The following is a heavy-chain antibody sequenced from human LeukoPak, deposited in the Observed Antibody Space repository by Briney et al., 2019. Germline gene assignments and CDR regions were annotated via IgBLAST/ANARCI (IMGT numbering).Heavy chain of an antibody. CDR1: GYTFTGYY. V-gene: IGHV1-2*02. D-gene: IGHD2-15*01. CDR3: ARDLGYAPSFYYYYGMDV. J-gene: IGHJ6*02. CDR2: INPNSGGT. Sequence: ASVKVSCKASGYTFTGYYMHWLRQAPGQGLEWMGWINPNSGGTNYAQKFQGRVTMTRDTSISTAYMELSRLRSDDTAVYYCARDLGYAPSFYYYYGMDVWGQGTTVTVSS.